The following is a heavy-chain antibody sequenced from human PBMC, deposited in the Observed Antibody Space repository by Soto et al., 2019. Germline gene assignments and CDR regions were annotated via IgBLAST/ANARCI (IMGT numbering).Heavy chain of an antibody. CDR3: AKGSIEYSASVDN. CDR1: GFSFSSYA. V-gene: IGHV3-23*01. CDR2: ISARGGSS. D-gene: IGHD5-12*01. J-gene: IGHJ4*02. Sequence: VQLLESGGGLVQPGGSLRLSCAASGFSFSSYAMVWVRQAPGKGLEWVSVISARGGSSYFEDSVKGRFTISRDNSKNVLSLEMNSLRAEDTAIYFCAKGSIEYSASVDNWGQGTLVLVSS.